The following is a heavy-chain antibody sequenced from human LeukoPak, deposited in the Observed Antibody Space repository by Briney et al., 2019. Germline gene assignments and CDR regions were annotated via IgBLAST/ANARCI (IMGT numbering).Heavy chain of an antibody. CDR3: ARDFWGAYRVDYFDY. J-gene: IGHJ4*02. CDR1: GFTFSIYA. CDR2: LSDSGGRT. V-gene: IGHV3-23*01. Sequence: AGGSLRLSCAASGFTFSIYAMTWVRQAPGKGLEWVSTLSDSGGRTYYADSVKGRFTISRDNSKNTLYLQMNSLRAEDTAVYYCARDFWGAYRVDYFDYWGQGTLVTVSS. D-gene: IGHD3-3*01.